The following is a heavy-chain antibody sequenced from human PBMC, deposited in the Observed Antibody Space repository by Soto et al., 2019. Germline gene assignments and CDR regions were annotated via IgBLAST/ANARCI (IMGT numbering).Heavy chain of an antibody. V-gene: IGHV3-23*01. CDR2: LSGGGDST. CDR1: GFTFSSYA. Sequence: EVQLLESGGGLVQPGGSLRLSCAASGFTFSSYAMAWVRQAPGKGLEWVSALSGGGDSTYYADSVKGRFTISRDNSKNTLYLQMNSLRAEATAVYYCARSYYGVDNWGQGTLVTVSS. J-gene: IGHJ4*02. D-gene: IGHD1-26*01. CDR3: ARSYYGVDN.